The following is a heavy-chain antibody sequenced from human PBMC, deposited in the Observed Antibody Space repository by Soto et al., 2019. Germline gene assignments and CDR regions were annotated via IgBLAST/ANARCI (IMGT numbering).Heavy chain of an antibody. CDR2: IYATGTT. Sequence: TLSLTCTVSGASISGFYWSWIRKSAGKGLEWIGRIYATGTTDYNPSLKSRVMMSVDTSKKQFSLKLRSVTAADTAVYYCVRDGTKTLRDWFDPWGQGVSVTVSS. V-gene: IGHV4-4*07. CDR1: GASISGFY. J-gene: IGHJ5*02. D-gene: IGHD1-1*01. CDR3: VRDGTKTLRDWFDP.